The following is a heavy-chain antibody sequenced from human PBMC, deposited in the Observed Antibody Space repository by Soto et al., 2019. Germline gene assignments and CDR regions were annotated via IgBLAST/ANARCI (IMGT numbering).Heavy chain of an antibody. J-gene: IGHJ6*02. CDR2: MNPNSGNT. CDR1: GYTFTSYD. Sequence: QVQLVQSGAEVKKPGASVKVSCKASGYTFTSYDINWVRQATGQGLEWMGWMNPNSGNTAYAQKFQGRVTMTRNTSISTAYMELSSLRSEDTAVYYCARSEGGSSQYPYYCYGMDVWGQGTTVTVSS. V-gene: IGHV1-8*01. CDR3: ARSEGGSSQYPYYCYGMDV. D-gene: IGHD6-6*01.